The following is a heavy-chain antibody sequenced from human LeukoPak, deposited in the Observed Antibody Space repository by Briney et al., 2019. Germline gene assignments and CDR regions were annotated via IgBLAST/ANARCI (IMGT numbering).Heavy chain of an antibody. Sequence: GASVNVSYTSSVYTFIDYYMHWVRQAPGQGREGMGWINPNSGGTDFAQKFQGRATMTRDTSISTTYMELSSLRSDDTAVHYCARSVTTETYSTFAYWGQGTLVTVSS. CDR2: INPNSGGT. CDR3: ARSVTTETYSTFAY. CDR1: VYTFIDYY. V-gene: IGHV1-2*02. J-gene: IGHJ4*02. D-gene: IGHD4-17*01.